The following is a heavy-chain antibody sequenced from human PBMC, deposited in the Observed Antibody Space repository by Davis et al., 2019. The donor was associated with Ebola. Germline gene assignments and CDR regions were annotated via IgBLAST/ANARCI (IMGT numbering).Heavy chain of an antibody. CDR3: ARPEYSSSWEYYFDY. D-gene: IGHD6-13*01. CDR2: IYPGVSHT. V-gene: IGHV5-51*01. J-gene: IGHJ4*02. CDR1: GYTFTSYW. Sequence: PGGSLRLSCKGSGYTFTSYWTGWVRQLPGKGLEWMWVIYPGVSHTRYSPSFEGQVTISADKSISTAYLQWSSLKASDTAMYYCARPEYSSSWEYYFDYWGQGTLVTVSS.